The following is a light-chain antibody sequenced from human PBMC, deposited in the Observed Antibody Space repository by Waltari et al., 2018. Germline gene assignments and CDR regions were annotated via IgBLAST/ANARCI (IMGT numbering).Light chain of an antibody. CDR2: GAS. V-gene: IGKV3-20*01. Sequence: EIVLTQSPGTLSLSPGERATLSCRASQTVRTTYLAWYQQKPGKAPTLLIYGASSRATGIPDRFSGRGSGTDFSLTISSLEPEDFAVYYCQQYDISPLTFGGGTKVEIK. CDR1: QTVRTTY. J-gene: IGKJ4*01. CDR3: QQYDISPLT.